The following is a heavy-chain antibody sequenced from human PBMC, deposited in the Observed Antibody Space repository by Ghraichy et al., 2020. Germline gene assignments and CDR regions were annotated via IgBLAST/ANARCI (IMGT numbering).Heavy chain of an antibody. CDR2: IISSSNTI. J-gene: IGHJ6*02. CDR3: ARDGWWYYGMDV. D-gene: IGHD2-15*01. V-gene: IGHV3-48*02. Sequence: GGSLRLSCAASGFTFNNYAMNWVRQAPGKGLEWVSYIISSSNTIYYADSVKGRFTISRDNAKNSLYLQMNSLRDEDTAVYYWARDGWWYYGMDVWGQGTTVTVSS. CDR1: GFTFNNYA.